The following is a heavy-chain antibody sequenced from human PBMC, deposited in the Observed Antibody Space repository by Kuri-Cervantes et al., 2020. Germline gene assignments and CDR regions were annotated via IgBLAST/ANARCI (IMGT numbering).Heavy chain of an antibody. Sequence: SLKISCAASGFTFDDYAMHWVRQAPGKGLEWVSGISWNSGSIGYADSVKGRFTISRDNSKNTLNLQMNSLRAEDTAVYYCAKRGGSGSYYNVRGGENYFDYWGQGTLVTVSS. CDR3: AKRGGSGSYYNVRGGENYFDY. D-gene: IGHD3-10*01. V-gene: IGHV3-9*01. J-gene: IGHJ4*02. CDR2: ISWNSGSI. CDR1: GFTFDDYA.